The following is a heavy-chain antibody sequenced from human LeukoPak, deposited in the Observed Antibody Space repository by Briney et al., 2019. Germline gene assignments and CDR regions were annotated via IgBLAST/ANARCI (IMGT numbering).Heavy chain of an antibody. Sequence: GTSVKVSCKASGFTFTSSAMQWVRQARGQRLEWIGWIVVGSGNTNYAQKFQERVTITRDMSTSTAYMELSSLRSEDTAVYYCAAGLPYYDFWSGYSAQADYWGQGTLVTVSS. CDR3: AAGLPYYDFWSGYSAQADY. CDR2: IVVGSGNT. V-gene: IGHV1-58*02. D-gene: IGHD3-3*01. CDR1: GFTFTSSA. J-gene: IGHJ4*02.